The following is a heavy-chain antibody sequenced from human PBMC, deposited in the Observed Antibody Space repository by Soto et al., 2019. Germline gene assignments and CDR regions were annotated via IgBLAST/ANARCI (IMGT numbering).Heavy chain of an antibody. Sequence: ASVRVSCKVSGYTLTELSMHWVRQAPGKGFEWMGGFDPEDGETIYAQKFQGRVTMTEDTSTDTAYMELSSLRSEDTAVYYCATARWGSGYDFDYWGQGTLVTVSS. D-gene: IGHD5-12*01. CDR1: GYTLTELS. CDR2: FDPEDGET. J-gene: IGHJ4*02. V-gene: IGHV1-24*01. CDR3: ATARWGSGYDFDY.